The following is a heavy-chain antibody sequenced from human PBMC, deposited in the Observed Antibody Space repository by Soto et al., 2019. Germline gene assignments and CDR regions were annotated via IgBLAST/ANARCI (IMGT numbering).Heavy chain of an antibody. D-gene: IGHD2-15*01. CDR3: ARRCSGGSCYSGGNYYYYGMDV. J-gene: IGHJ6*02. CDR2: IDPSDSYT. V-gene: IGHV5-10-1*01. Sequence: GESLKISCKGSGYSFTSYWISWVRQMPGKGLEWMGRIDPSDSYTNYSPSFQGYVTISADKSISTAYLQWSSLKASDTAMYYCARRCSGGSCYSGGNYYYYGMDVWGQGTTVTVSS. CDR1: GYSFTSYW.